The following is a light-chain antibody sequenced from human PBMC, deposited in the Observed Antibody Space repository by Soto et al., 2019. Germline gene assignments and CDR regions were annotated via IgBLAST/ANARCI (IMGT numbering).Light chain of an antibody. V-gene: IGKV1-5*03. CDR2: KAS. CDR1: QSISTW. CDR3: QQYNTYPLT. Sequence: DIQMTQSPSTLSASVGERVTITCRASQSISTWLAWYQQKPGKAPKLLIYKASSLEGGVPSRFGGSGSGTLFNITISSLHPDDFATYYCQQYNTYPLTFGGGTKVDIK. J-gene: IGKJ4*01.